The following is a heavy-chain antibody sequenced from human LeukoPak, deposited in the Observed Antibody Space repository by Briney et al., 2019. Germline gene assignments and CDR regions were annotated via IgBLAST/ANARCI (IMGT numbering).Heavy chain of an antibody. CDR3: ARELTGYWQQY. CDR2: ISYDGSNQ. Sequence: GRSLRLSCAASGFTFSNFAMHWVRQAPGKGLEWVAIISYDGSNQYYADSVKGRFTISRDSSQNTLYLQMNSLRAEDTAVYYCARELTGYWQQYWGQGTQVTVFS. CDR1: GFTFSNFA. V-gene: IGHV3-30*04. J-gene: IGHJ4*02. D-gene: IGHD3-9*01.